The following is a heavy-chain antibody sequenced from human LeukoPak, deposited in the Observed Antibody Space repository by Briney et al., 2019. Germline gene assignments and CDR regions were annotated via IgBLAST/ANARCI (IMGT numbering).Heavy chain of an antibody. V-gene: IGHV1-18*01. CDR3: ARIAGDSSGYYYCYYYMDV. CDR2: ISAYNGNT. J-gene: IGHJ6*03. Sequence: ASVKVSCKASGYTFTSYGISWVRQAPGQGLEWMGWISAYNGNTNYAQKLQGRVTMTTDTSTSTAYMELRSLRSDDTAVYYCARIAGDSSGYYYCYYYMDVWGKGTTVTISS. D-gene: IGHD3-22*01. CDR1: GYTFTSYG.